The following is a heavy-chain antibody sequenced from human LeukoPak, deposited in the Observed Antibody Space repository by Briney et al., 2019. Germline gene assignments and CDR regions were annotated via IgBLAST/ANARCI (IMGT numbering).Heavy chain of an antibody. Sequence: GGSLRLSCAASGFTVSSNYMSWVRQAPGKGLEWVSVIYRGGSTYYADSVKGRFTISRDNSKNTLYVQMNSLRAEDTAVYYCARGNYGSGTYADYCGMDVWGQGTTVTVSS. J-gene: IGHJ6*02. CDR2: IYRGGST. D-gene: IGHD3-10*01. V-gene: IGHV3-66*02. CDR1: GFTVSSNY. CDR3: ARGNYGSGTYADYCGMDV.